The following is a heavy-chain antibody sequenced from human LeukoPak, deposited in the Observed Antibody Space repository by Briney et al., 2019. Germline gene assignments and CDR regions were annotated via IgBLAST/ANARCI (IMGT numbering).Heavy chain of an antibody. CDR3: AREGGSGSPRFDP. CDR2: IYSCGST. J-gene: IGHJ5*02. D-gene: IGHD3-10*01. Sequence: GGSLRLSCAASGFTVSSNYMSWVRQAPGKGLEWVSVIYSCGSTYYADSVKGRFTISRDNSKNTLYLQMNSLRAEDTAVYYCAREGGSGSPRFDPWGQGTLVTVSS. V-gene: IGHV3-66*03. CDR1: GFTVSSNY.